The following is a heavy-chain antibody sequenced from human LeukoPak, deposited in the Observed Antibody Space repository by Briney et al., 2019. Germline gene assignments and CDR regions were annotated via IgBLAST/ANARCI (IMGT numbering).Heavy chain of an antibody. Sequence: GGSLRLSCAASGFTFNDYAMHWVRQAPGKGLEWVSLISGDGGFTYYADPVKGRFTISRDNTKNSLYLQMNSLRTEDTALYYCASGGTDYWGQGTLVTVSS. CDR3: ASGGTDY. J-gene: IGHJ4*02. D-gene: IGHD3-16*01. V-gene: IGHV3-43*02. CDR2: ISGDGGFT. CDR1: GFTFNDYA.